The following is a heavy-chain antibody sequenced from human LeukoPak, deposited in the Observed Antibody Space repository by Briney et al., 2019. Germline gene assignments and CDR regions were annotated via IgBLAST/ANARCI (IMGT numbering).Heavy chain of an antibody. J-gene: IGHJ6*03. D-gene: IGHD5-24*01. Sequence: PGRSLRLSCTASGFTFGDYAMSWVRQAPGKGLEWVGFIRSKAYGGATEYAASVKGRFTISRDDSKSIAYLQMNSLETEDTAVYYCTRDQGRRDGWYYYNYMDVWGKGTTVTVSS. V-gene: IGHV3-49*04. CDR2: IRSKAYGGAT. CDR1: GFTFGDYA. CDR3: TRDQGRRDGWYYYNYMDV.